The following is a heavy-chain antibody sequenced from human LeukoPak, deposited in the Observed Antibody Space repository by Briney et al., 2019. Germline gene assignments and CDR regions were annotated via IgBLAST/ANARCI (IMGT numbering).Heavy chain of an antibody. CDR1: GFTFSSYS. V-gene: IGHV3-21*01. D-gene: IGHD6-13*01. Sequence: GGPLRLSCAASGFTFSSYSMNWVRQAPGKGLEWVSSISSSSSYIYYADSVKGRFTISRDNAKNSLYLQMNSLRAEDTAVYYCAREGGESSSWYARWFGRWGQGTIVTVPS. CDR3: AREGGESSSWYARWFGR. J-gene: IGHJ5*02. CDR2: ISSSSSYI.